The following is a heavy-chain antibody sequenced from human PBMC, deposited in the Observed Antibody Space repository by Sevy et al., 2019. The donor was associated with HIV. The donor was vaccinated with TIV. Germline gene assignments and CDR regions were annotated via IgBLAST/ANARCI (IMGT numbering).Heavy chain of an antibody. Sequence: GGSLRLSCAASGFSFTSYWMSWVRQTPEKGLEWVANINQVGTEKNYVDSVKGRFTISRDDSKNTVFLQMDSLRAEDTAVYYCARDPRIYGDYLLAYFDYWGQGTLVTVSS. CDR2: INQVGTEK. D-gene: IGHD4-17*01. CDR3: ARDPRIYGDYLLAYFDY. J-gene: IGHJ4*02. V-gene: IGHV3-7*01. CDR1: GFSFTSYW.